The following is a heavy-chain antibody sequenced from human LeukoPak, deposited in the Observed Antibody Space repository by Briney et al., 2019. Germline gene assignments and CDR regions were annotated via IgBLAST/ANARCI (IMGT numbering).Heavy chain of an antibody. CDR2: ICDSGGCT. J-gene: IGHJ4*02. D-gene: IGHD4-17*01. V-gene: IGHV3-23*01. CDR1: GFTFNNYA. CDR3: ARTSTVTANFDY. Sequence: GGSRRLSCAASGFTFNNYAMSWVRQAPGKGLEWVSAICDSGGCTYYADSVRGRFTISRDNSKNTLYLQMNSLRAEDTAVYKCARTSTVTANFDYWGQGTLVTVSS.